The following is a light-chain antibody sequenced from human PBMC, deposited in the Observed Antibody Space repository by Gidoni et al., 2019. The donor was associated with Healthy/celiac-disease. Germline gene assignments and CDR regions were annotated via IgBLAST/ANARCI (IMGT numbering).Light chain of an antibody. CDR1: QSVISSY. J-gene: IGKJ4*01. CDR2: GAS. Sequence: EIVFTQSPGTLSLSPGERATRSCRASQSVISSYLASYQQKPGQAPSLLIYGASSRATGIPDRFSGSGSGTDFTLTISRLEPEDVAVYYCQQYGSSPPITFGGGTKVEIK. V-gene: IGKV3-20*01. CDR3: QQYGSSPPIT.